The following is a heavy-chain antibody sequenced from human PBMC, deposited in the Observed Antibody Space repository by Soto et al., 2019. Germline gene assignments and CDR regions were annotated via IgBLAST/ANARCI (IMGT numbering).Heavy chain of an antibody. CDR1: GGSVTSSSYY. V-gene: IGHV4-39*01. Sequence: SETLSLTCTVRGGSVTSSSYYWGWIRQPPGKGLEWIGGINYSGRSYYNPSLKSRGTISVDTSKNQFSLTLTSVTAADAAVYFCARQRATVVTQAYFAHWGQGTRDPVS. J-gene: IGHJ4*02. CDR2: INYSGRS. D-gene: IGHD4-17*01. CDR3: ARQRATVVTQAYFAH.